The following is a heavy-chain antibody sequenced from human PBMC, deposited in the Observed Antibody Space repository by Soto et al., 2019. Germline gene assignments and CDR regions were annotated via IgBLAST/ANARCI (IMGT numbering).Heavy chain of an antibody. CDR3: AREGTYDFWSGYYFTLDYYYYGMDV. D-gene: IGHD3-3*01. CDR2: ISPDGSNR. Sequence: GGSLRLSCAASGFTFSTYWMNWVRQTPGKGLMWVSRISPDGSNRGYADSVEGRFTVSRDNAKNTLYLQMNSLRAEDTAVYYCAREGTYDFWSGYYFTLDYYYYGMDVWGQGTTVTVSS. J-gene: IGHJ6*02. V-gene: IGHV3-74*01. CDR1: GFTFSTYW.